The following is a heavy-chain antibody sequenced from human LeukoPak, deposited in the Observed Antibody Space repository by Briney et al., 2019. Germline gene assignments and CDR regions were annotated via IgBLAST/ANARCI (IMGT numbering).Heavy chain of an antibody. J-gene: IGHJ4*02. CDR2: ISYDGSNK. V-gene: IGHV3-30-3*01. Sequence: PGRSLRLSCAASGFTFSSYAMHWVRQAPGKGLEWVAVISYDGSNKYYADSVKGRFTISRDNSKNTLYLQMNGLRAEDTAVYYCATPPKGSTNDYWGQGTLVTVSS. CDR1: GFTFSSYA. D-gene: IGHD2-2*01. CDR3: ATPPKGSTNDY.